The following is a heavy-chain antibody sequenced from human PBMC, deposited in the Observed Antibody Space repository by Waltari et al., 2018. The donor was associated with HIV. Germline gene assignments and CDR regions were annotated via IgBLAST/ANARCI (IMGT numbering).Heavy chain of an antibody. Sequence: QLQLQESGPGLVKPSETLSLTCTVSGGSLSSSSHYWGWIRQPPGKGLEWIGSIYYRGSTYYNPSLKSRVTISVDTSKNQFSLKLSSVTAADTAVYYCARVVSGDSGSSWFDPWGQGTLVTVSS. CDR3: ARVVSGDSGSSWFDP. D-gene: IGHD2-15*01. J-gene: IGHJ5*02. CDR2: IYYRGST. V-gene: IGHV4-39*01. CDR1: GGSLSSSSHY.